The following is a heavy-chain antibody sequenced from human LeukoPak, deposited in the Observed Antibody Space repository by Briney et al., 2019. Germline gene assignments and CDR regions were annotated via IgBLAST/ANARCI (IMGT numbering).Heavy chain of an antibody. CDR1: GGSISSYY. D-gene: IGHD1-26*01. Sequence: SETLSLTCTVSGGSISSYYWGWIRQPAGRGLEWVGRIDSSGSTNDNPSLKSRVTMSVDTSKNQFSLKLTSVTAADTAVYYCARARSGSLDYWGQGTLVTVSS. CDR3: ARARSGSLDY. V-gene: IGHV4-4*07. J-gene: IGHJ4*02. CDR2: IDSSGST.